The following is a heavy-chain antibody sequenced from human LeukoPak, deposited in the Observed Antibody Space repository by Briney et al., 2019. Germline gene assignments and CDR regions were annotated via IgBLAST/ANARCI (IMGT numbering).Heavy chain of an antibody. D-gene: IGHD6-19*01. CDR2: IYYSGST. CDR1: GGSISSSSYY. J-gene: IGHJ4*02. V-gene: IGHV4-39*07. Sequence: SSETLSLTCTVSGGSISSSSYYWGWIRQPPGKGLEWIGSIYYSGSTYYNPSLKSRVTISVDTSKNQFSLKLSSVTAADTAVYYRARETLASGIDYWGQGTLVTVSS. CDR3: ARETLASGIDY.